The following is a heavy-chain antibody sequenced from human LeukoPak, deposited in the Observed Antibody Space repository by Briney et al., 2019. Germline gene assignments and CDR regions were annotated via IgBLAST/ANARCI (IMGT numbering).Heavy chain of an antibody. CDR3: ARHLSGSAMMHYFDS. CDR1: GASISSGRNY. Sequence: LETLSLTCNVSGASISSGRNYWGWIRQSPGKGLKWIGSIYYNGNSYYNPSLKSRVSISVDTSKNHISLEVSSLTAADAALYFCARHLSGSAMMHYFDSWGQGTLVTVSS. CDR2: IYYNGNS. D-gene: IGHD5-18*01. V-gene: IGHV4-39*01. J-gene: IGHJ4*02.